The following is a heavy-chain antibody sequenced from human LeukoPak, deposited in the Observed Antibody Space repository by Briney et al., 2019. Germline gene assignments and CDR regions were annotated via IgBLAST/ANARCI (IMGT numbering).Heavy chain of an antibody. V-gene: IGHV4-59*01. CDR1: GGSISFCH. CDR2: VDYTGSA. J-gene: IGHJ4*02. D-gene: IGHD1-1*01. CDR3: ARRYNESPRDIRFDH. Sequence: SETLSLTCTVSGGSISFCHWSWIRQPPGKGLEWIAYVDYTGSANYNPSLKSRVSISLDTSKNQFSLQLRSVTAADTAVYYCARRYNESPRDIRFDHWGQGTLVTVSS.